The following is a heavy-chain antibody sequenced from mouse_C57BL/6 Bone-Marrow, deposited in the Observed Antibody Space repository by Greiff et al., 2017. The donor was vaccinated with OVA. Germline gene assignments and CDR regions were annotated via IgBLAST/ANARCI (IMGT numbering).Heavy chain of an antibody. CDR1: GYTFTDYY. CDR2: INPYNGGT. V-gene: IGHV1-19*01. Sequence: EVQLQQSGPVLVKPGASVKMSCKASGYTFTDYYMNWVKQSHGKSLEWIGVINPYNGGTSYNRKFKGKATLTVDKSSSTAYMELNSLTSEDSAVYYCARMGYGNYYFDYWGQGTTLTVSS. CDR3: ARMGYGNYYFDY. J-gene: IGHJ2*01. D-gene: IGHD2-1*01.